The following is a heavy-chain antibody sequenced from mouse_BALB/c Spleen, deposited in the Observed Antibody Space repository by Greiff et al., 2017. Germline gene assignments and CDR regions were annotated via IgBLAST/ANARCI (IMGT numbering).Heavy chain of an antibody. CDR3: ARRDDTWFAY. D-gene: IGHD2-12*01. CDR2: ISSGGSYT. V-gene: IGHV5-6*01. CDR1: GFTFSSYG. Sequence: EVQGVESGGDLVKPGGSLKLSCAASGFTFSSYGMSWVRQTPDKRLEWVATISSGGSYTYYPDSVKGRFTISRDNAKNTLYLQMSSLKSEDTAMYYCARRDDTWFAYWGQGTLVTVSA. J-gene: IGHJ3*01.